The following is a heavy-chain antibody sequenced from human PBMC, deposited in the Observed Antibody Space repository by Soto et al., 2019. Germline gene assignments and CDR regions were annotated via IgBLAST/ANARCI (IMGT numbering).Heavy chain of an antibody. Sequence: PGDSLKISCKTSGYSFTSHWIAWVRKMPGKGLEWMGIIYPSDSDIRYRPSFQGQVTISVDKSISTAYLQWSSLKASDTATYYCARQDYSNYRGGMDVWGQGTTVTVS. V-gene: IGHV5-51*01. J-gene: IGHJ6*02. D-gene: IGHD2-2*01. CDR1: GYSFTSHW. CDR3: ARQDYSNYRGGMDV. CDR2: IYPSDSDI.